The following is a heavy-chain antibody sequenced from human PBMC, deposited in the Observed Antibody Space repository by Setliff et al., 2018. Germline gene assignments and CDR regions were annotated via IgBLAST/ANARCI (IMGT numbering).Heavy chain of an antibody. CDR1: GFSFSSYA. J-gene: IGHJ4*01. V-gene: IGHV3-23*01. CDR3: AKSPHDFWSGRVFFDY. Sequence: PGGSQRLSCAASGFSFSSYAMSWVRQAPGKGLEWVSTIIGSGISTYYADSVQGRVTISRDNHKNTLHLQMNSLRVEDTAIYYCAKSPHDFWSGRVFFDYWGQGMLVTVSS. D-gene: IGHD3-3*01. CDR2: IIGSGIST.